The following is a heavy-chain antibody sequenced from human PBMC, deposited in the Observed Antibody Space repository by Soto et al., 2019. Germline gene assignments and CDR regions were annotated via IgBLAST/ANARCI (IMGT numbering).Heavy chain of an antibody. V-gene: IGHV4-38-2*01. CDR1: GYSISSGYY. CDR2: IFHSGST. J-gene: IGHJ4*02. CDR3: ARLTYYYDTSGLGGVDY. D-gene: IGHD3-22*01. Sequence: TLSLTCAVSGYSISSGYYWGWIRQPPGKGLKWIGSIFHSGSTYYNPSLKGRVTISVDTSKNQFSLKGSSVTAADTAVYYCARLTYYYDTSGLGGVDYWGQGTLVTVSS.